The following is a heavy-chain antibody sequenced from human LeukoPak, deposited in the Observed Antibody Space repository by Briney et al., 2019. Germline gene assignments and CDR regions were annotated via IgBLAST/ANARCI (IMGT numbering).Heavy chain of an antibody. CDR2: IKSKTDGGTT. V-gene: IGHV3-15*01. Sequence: PGGSLRLSCAASGFTFSNAWMSWVRQAPGKGLEWVGRIKSKTDGGTTDYAARVKGRFTISRDDSKNTLYLQMNSLKTEDTAVYYCTTEYCGGDCYFDYWGQGTLVTVSS. D-gene: IGHD2-21*02. CDR3: TTEYCGGDCYFDY. J-gene: IGHJ4*02. CDR1: GFTFSNAW.